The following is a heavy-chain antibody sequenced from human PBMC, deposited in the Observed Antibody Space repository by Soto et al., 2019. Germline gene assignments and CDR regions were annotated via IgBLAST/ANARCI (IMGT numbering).Heavy chain of an antibody. J-gene: IGHJ4*02. CDR3: ARGGGPYVWFNEF. CDR1: GGLFSSFA. D-gene: IGHD3-16*01. V-gene: IGHV1-69*13. CDR2: IIPVFGTT. Sequence: SVKVSCKDSGGLFSSFAISWVRQAPGQGLEWMGGIIPVFGTTNYAQKFQGRVTITADESTSTAYMELSSLTSDDTAMYYCARGGGPYVWFNEFWGQGTQVTVSS.